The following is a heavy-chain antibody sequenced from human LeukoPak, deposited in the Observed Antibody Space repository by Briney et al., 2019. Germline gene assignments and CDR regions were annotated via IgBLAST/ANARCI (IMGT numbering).Heavy chain of an antibody. Sequence: PGGSLRLSCAASGFTFSSYAMSWVRQAPGKGLEWVSSISSTSTCIHYADSVKGRFTISRDNTKNSLYLQMNSLRAEDTAVYFCAKEGRSTTPGYWGQGTLVTVSS. V-gene: IGHV3-21*01. D-gene: IGHD6-13*01. CDR3: AKEGRSTTPGY. CDR1: GFTFSSYA. J-gene: IGHJ4*02. CDR2: ISSTSTCI.